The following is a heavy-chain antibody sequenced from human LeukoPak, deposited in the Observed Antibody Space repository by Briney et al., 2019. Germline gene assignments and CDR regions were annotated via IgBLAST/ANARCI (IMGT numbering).Heavy chain of an antibody. CDR2: ISDYNGNT. D-gene: IGHD3-10*01. Sequence: GASVKVSCKASGYTFTSYGISWVRQAPGQGLEWMGWISDYNGNTNYAQKPQGRVTMTTDTSTSTAYMELRSLRSDDTAVYYCARDRPGMAGSYFPADYWGQGTLVSVSS. CDR1: GYTFTSYG. J-gene: IGHJ4*02. V-gene: IGHV1-18*01. CDR3: ARDRPGMAGSYFPADY.